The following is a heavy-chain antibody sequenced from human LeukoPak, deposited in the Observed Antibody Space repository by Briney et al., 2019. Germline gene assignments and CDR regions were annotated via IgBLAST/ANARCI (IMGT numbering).Heavy chain of an antibody. CDR1: GGSISSSNYY. J-gene: IGHJ5*02. V-gene: IGHV4-39*01. CDR3: ARRNGHTWDVGNWFDP. CDR2: IYYNGVT. D-gene: IGHD5-24*01. Sequence: PSETLSLTCTVSGGSISSSNYYWAWIRQPPGQGLEWIGSIYYNGVTYYNPFLSSRATVSVDTSKNQFSLRLFSVTAADAAVYYCARRNGHTWDVGNWFDPWGPGTLVTVSS.